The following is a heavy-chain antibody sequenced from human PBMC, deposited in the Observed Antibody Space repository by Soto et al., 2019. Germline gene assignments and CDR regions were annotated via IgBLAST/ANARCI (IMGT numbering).Heavy chain of an antibody. V-gene: IGHV4-39*01. CDR1: GGSISSSSYY. CDR3: ARHSLYGDYSGWFDP. J-gene: IGHJ5*02. CDR2: IYYSGST. Sequence: QLQLQESGPGLVKPSETLSLTCTISGGSISSSSYYWGWIRQPPGKGLEWIGSIYYSGSTYYNPSLKSRVTISVDTSKNQFSLKLSSVTAADTAVYYCARHSLYGDYSGWFDPWGQGTLVTVSS. D-gene: IGHD4-17*01.